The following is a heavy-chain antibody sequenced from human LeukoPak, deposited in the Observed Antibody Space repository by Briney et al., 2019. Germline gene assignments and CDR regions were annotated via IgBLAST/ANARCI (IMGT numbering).Heavy chain of an antibody. CDR1: GFTFSSYA. V-gene: IGHV3-30*04. Sequence: GGSLRLSCAASGFTFSSYAMHWVRQAPGKGLEWVAVISYDGSNKYYADSVKGRFTISRDNSKNTLYLQMNSLRAEDTAVYYCAKAPLRWFGELGGGGLNGYYMDVWGKGTTVTISS. CDR2: ISYDGSNK. CDR3: AKAPLRWFGELGGGGLNGYYMDV. D-gene: IGHD3-10*01. J-gene: IGHJ6*03.